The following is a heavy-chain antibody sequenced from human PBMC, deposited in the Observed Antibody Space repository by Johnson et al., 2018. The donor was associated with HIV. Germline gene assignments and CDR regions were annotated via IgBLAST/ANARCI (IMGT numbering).Heavy chain of an antibody. J-gene: IGHJ3*02. CDR3: ARDLYYDNRGIAFDI. CDR2: ISSSGTTI. D-gene: IGHD3-9*01. V-gene: IGHV3-11*04. Sequence: QVQVLESGGGLVKPGGSLRLSCAASGFTFSDYYMSWIRQAPGKGLEWVSYISSSGTTIYYGDSVKGRFTISRDNAKNSLYLQMSSLRAEDTAVYYCARDLYYDNRGIAFDIWGQGTMVTVSS. CDR1: GFTFSDYY.